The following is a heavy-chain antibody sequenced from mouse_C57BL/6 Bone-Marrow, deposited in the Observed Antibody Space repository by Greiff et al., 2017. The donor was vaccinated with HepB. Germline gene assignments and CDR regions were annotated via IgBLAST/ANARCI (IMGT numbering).Heavy chain of an antibody. J-gene: IGHJ2*01. D-gene: IGHD2-2*01. CDR3: ARELWLRRGYFDY. V-gene: IGHV1-61*01. Sequence: VQLQQSGAELVRPGSSVKLSCKASGYTFTSYWMDWVKQRPGQGLEWIGNIYPSDSETHYNQKFKDKATLTVDKSSSTAYMQLSSLTSEDSAVYYCARELWLRRGYFDYWGQGTTLTVSS. CDR1: GYTFTSYW. CDR2: IYPSDSET.